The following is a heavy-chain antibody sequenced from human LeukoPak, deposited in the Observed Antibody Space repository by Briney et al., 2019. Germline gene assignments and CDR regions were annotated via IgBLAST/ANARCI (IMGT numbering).Heavy chain of an antibody. D-gene: IGHD3-9*01. Sequence: ASVKVSCKASGYTFTSYGISWVRQAPGQGLEWMGWISAYNGNTNYAQKLQGRVTMTTDTSTSTAYMELRSLRSDDTAVYYCAREPPSQYYDILTGPPASGVWGQGTTVTVSS. J-gene: IGHJ6*02. CDR1: GYTFTSYG. CDR3: AREPPSQYYDILTGPPASGV. V-gene: IGHV1-18*01. CDR2: ISAYNGNT.